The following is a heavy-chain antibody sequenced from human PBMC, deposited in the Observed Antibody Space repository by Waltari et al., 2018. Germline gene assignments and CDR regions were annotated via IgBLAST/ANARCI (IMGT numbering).Heavy chain of an antibody. CDR1: RSTFPSYY. J-gene: IGHJ4*02. Sequence: QVQLVQSGAEVKPPGASVKASCGASRSTFPSYYMHWVRQAPGQGLEWMGIISPSDGNANYAQRFQGRVTLTGNTSTNTVYMELSGLKFEDTAIYYCAREHTVEGYMDYWGQGTQVTVSS. CDR3: AREHTVEGYMDY. D-gene: IGHD4-17*01. CDR2: ISPSDGNA. V-gene: IGHV1-46*01.